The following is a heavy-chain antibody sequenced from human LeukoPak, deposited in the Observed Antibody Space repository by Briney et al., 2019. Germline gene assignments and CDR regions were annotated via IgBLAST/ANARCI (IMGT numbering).Heavy chain of an antibody. CDR1: GYTSTGYY. V-gene: IGHV1-2*02. CDR2: INPNSGGT. J-gene: IGHJ4*02. CDR3: ARDPPQTYYYDSSGYYLLL. D-gene: IGHD3-22*01. Sequence: GASVKVSCKASGYTSTGYYMHWVRQAPGQGLEWMGWINPNSGGTNYAQKFQGRVTMTRDTSISTAYMELSRLRSDDTAVYYCARDPPQTYYYDSSGYYLLLWGQGTLVTVSS.